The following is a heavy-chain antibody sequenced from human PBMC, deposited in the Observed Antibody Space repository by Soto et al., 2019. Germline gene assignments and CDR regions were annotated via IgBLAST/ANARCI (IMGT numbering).Heavy chain of an antibody. CDR1: GATRTVSCI. CDR3: ASSLPAYFY. J-gene: IGHJ4*01. Sequence: GATRTVSCIRCCVRQQKRKGLEWIGSIYYSGSTCYNPSLKSRVTISVDTSKNQFSLKLSSVTAADTAVYYCASSLPAYFY. CDR2: IYYSGST. V-gene: IGHV4-39*01.